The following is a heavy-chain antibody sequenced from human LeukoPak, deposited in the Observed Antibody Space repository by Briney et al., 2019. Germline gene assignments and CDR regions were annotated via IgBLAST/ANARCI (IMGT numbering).Heavy chain of an antibody. J-gene: IGHJ6*02. CDR2: ISGSGGST. D-gene: IGHD6-6*01. V-gene: IGHV3-23*01. CDR1: GFTFSSYS. Sequence: GGSLRLSCAASGFTFSSYSMNWVRQAPGKGLEWVSAISGSGGSTYYADSVKGRFTISRDNSKNTLYLQMNSLRAEDTAVYYCAKGSSIAAHKWYYYYGMDVWGQGTTVTVSS. CDR3: AKGSSIAAHKWYYYYGMDV.